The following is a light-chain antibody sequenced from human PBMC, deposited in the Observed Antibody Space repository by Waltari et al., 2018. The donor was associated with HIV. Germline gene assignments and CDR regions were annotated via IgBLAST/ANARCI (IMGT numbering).Light chain of an antibody. Sequence: EIVLTQSPATLSLSPGERATLSCRASQSVRTYLAWYQWKPGQAPRLLIYDASNRATGIPDMFSGSGSGTDFTLTISSLEPEDFVVYFCQQRSDWPLTFGGGTKVEIK. V-gene: IGKV3-11*01. CDR1: QSVRTY. CDR2: DAS. CDR3: QQRSDWPLT. J-gene: IGKJ4*01.